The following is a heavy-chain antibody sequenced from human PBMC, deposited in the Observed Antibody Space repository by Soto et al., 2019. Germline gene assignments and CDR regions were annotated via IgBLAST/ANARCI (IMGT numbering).Heavy chain of an antibody. Sequence: QVQLVQSGAEVKKAGSSVKVSCKVSGGTFSSYFINWVRQAPGQGLEWVGGIIPVFGTASYAEKFQGRVTITADESTSTAELELSSLRRADNAVYYCGTETHSAAAAYYYCGLDVWGQGTTVTVPS. D-gene: IGHD6-13*01. V-gene: IGHV1-69*01. CDR3: GTETHSAAAAYYYCGLDV. CDR1: GGTFSSYF. CDR2: IIPVFGTA. J-gene: IGHJ6*02.